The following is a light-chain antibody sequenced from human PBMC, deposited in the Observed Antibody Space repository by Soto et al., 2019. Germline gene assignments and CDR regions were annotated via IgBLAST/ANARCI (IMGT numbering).Light chain of an antibody. V-gene: IGKV1-5*01. CDR1: QSISSW. CDR2: DAS. Sequence: DIQMARSPSTLSASVGVRVAITCRASQSISSWLAWYPQKPGKAPKLLIYDASSLQSGVPSRFSGSGSGTEFTLTISSLQPDDLATYYCQQYNSYWGTFGQGTKVDI. J-gene: IGKJ1*01. CDR3: QQYNSYWGT.